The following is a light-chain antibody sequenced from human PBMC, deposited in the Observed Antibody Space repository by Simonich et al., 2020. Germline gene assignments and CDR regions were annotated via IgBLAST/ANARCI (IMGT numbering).Light chain of an antibody. Sequence: NFMLTQPHSVSESPGKTVTISCTRSSGSIASNYVQWYQHTPGSAPTTVIYEDNQRPSGGPDRFSGSIDSSSNSASLTISGLKTEDEADYYCQSYDSAWVFGGGTKLTVL. V-gene: IGLV6-57*03. CDR1: SGSIASNY. J-gene: IGLJ3*02. CDR3: QSYDSAWV. CDR2: EDN.